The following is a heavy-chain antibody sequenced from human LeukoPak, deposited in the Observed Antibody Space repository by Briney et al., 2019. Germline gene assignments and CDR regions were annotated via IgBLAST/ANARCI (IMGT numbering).Heavy chain of an antibody. J-gene: IGHJ2*01. CDR3: ARDGDMATHECWYFDL. CDR1: GYTFTSYG. D-gene: IGHD5-24*01. V-gene: IGHV1-18*01. Sequence: ASVKVSCKASGYTFTSYGFSWVRQAPGRGLEWMGWISAYNGNTNYAQELQDRVTMTTDTFTSTAYMELRSLRSDDTAVYYCARDGDMATHECWYFDLWGRGTLVTVSS. CDR2: ISAYNGNT.